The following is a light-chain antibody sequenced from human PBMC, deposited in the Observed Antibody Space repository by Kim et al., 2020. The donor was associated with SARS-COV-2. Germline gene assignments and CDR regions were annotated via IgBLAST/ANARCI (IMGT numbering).Light chain of an antibody. V-gene: IGLV4-69*01. Sequence: ASAKIDCTRSSGHRGYAIAWHPQQPEKGPRYLMKLNSDGSHSKGDGIPDRFSGSSSGAERYLTISSLQSEDEADYYCQTWGTGIRVFGGGTQLTVL. J-gene: IGLJ3*02. CDR1: SGHRGYA. CDR2: LNSDGSH. CDR3: QTWGTGIRV.